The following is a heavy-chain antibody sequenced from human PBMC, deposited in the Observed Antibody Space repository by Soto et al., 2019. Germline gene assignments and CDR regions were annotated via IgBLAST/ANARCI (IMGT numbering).Heavy chain of an antibody. CDR3: TTRLNRQHGSDH. V-gene: IGHV3-15*01. CDR2: IKSRTDGGAT. J-gene: IGHJ4*02. Sequence: VGSLRLSCAASEFTFSEACMSWVRQAPGKGLEWVGRIKSRTDGGATAYAAPVKGRFTISGDDSKNTLYLQMNSLKTEDTAVYYCTTRLNRQHGSDHWGQGTRVTLSS. CDR1: EFTFSEAC.